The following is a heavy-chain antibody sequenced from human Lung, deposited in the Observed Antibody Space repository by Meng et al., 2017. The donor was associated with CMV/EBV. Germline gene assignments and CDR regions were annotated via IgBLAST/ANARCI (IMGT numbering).Heavy chain of an antibody. D-gene: IGHD2-2*01. CDR2: INSDGSST. V-gene: IGHV3-74*01. CDR3: ARDGVVPAAISHFHH. Sequence: ESXKISXAASGFTFSSYWMHWVRQAPGKGLVWVSRINSDGSSTSYADSVKGRFTISRDNAKNTLYLQTNSLRAEDTAVYYCARDGVVPAAISHFHHWGQGXLVTVSS. CDR1: GFTFSSYW. J-gene: IGHJ1*01.